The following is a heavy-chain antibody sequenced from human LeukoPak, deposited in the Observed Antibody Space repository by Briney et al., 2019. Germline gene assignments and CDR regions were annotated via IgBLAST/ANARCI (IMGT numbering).Heavy chain of an antibody. D-gene: IGHD5-18*01. Sequence: GGSLRLSCAASGFTFSTYAMHWVRQAPGKGLEWVTAISSHGRNNNYADFVKGRFTSSRDNSKNALYLQMDSLRAEDTAVYYCAKGGHSYGYADYWGQGTLVTVSS. J-gene: IGHJ4*02. V-gene: IGHV3-30*18. CDR2: ISSHGRNN. CDR3: AKGGHSYGYADY. CDR1: GFTFSTYA.